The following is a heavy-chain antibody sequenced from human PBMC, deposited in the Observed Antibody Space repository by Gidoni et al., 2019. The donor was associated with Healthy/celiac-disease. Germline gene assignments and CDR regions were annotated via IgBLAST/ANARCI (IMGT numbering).Heavy chain of an antibody. J-gene: IGHJ6*02. CDR1: SSYA. Sequence: SSYAMHWVRQAPGKGLEWVAVISYDGSNKYYADSVKGRFTISRDNSKNTLYLQMNSLRAEDTAVYYCAREEDLEWLPHYYGMDVWGQGTTVTVSS. V-gene: IGHV3-30*01. D-gene: IGHD3-3*01. CDR2: ISYDGSNK. CDR3: AREEDLEWLPHYYGMDV.